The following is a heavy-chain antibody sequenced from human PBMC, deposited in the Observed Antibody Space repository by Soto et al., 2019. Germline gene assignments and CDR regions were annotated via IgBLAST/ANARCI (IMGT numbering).Heavy chain of an antibody. CDR2: IVPIFGAA. J-gene: IGHJ4*02. V-gene: IGHV1-69*13. Sequence: GASVKVSCKASGGTFSRYALSWLRQAPGQGPEWMGGIVPIFGAANYAQKFQGRVTITADESTSTAYMELRSLRSEDTAVYYCARGVYSESSGYYFFFWGQGTPVTVSS. CDR3: ARGVYSESSGYYFFF. CDR1: GGTFSRYA. D-gene: IGHD3-22*01.